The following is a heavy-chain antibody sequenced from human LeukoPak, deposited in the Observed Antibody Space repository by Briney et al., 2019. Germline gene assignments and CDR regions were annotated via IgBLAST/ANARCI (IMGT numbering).Heavy chain of an antibody. CDR2: IKQDGSEK. V-gene: IGHV3-7*02. CDR3: ARGAPLGSGSHIGY. CDR1: GFTFSSYW. D-gene: IGHD3-10*01. J-gene: IGHJ4*02. Sequence: GGSLRLSCAASGFTFSSYWMSWVRQAPGKGLEWVANIKQDGSEKYYVDSVKGRFTIPRDNAKNSLYLQMNSLRAEDTAVYYCARGAPLGSGSHIGYWGQGTLVTVSS.